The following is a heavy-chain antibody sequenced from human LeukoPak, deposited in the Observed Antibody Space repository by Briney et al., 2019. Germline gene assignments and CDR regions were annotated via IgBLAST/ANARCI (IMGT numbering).Heavy chain of an antibody. V-gene: IGHV5-51*01. CDR2: IYPGDSDT. Sequence: GESLKISCKGAGYSFTSYRIGWVRQMPGKGLEWMGIIYPGDSDTRYSPSLQGQVTISSDKYISTAYLQLSSLKAAGTAMDSCERLGRSGYYYLYHFDSWGPGNLVTASS. J-gene: IGHJ4*02. D-gene: IGHD3-22*01. CDR3: ERLGRSGYYYLYHFDS. CDR1: GYSFTSYR.